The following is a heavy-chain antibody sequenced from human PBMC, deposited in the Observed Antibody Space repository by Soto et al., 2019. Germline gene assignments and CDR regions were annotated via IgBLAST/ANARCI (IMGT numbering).Heavy chain of an antibody. D-gene: IGHD4-17*01. CDR3: ARDKRIDYGDYVSQEALDY. CDR1: GFTFSSYG. Sequence: QVQLVESGGGVVQPGRSLRLSCAASGFTFSSYGMHWVRQAPGKGLEWVAVIWYDGSNKYYADSVMGRFTISRDNSKNTLYLQMNSLRAEDTAVYYCARDKRIDYGDYVSQEALDYWGQGTLVTVSS. CDR2: IWYDGSNK. V-gene: IGHV3-33*01. J-gene: IGHJ4*02.